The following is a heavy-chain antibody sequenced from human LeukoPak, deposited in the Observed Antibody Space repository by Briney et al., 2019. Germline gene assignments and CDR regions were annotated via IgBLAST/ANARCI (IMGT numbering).Heavy chain of an antibody. V-gene: IGHV3-7*01. J-gene: IGHJ4*02. D-gene: IGHD3-3*01. CDR1: GFSFSTFW. CDR2: IKHDGSEK. Sequence: GGSLRLSCAASGFSFSTFWMSWVRQAPGKGLEWVANIKHDGSEKYYVDSVKGRFAISRDNGKNSLYLQMNSLRVEDMAVYYCARAPREWLLGYHFEYWGQGTLVTVSS. CDR3: ARAPREWLLGYHFEY.